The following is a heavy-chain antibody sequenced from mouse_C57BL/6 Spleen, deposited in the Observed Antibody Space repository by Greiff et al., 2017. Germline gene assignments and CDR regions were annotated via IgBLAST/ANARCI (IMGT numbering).Heavy chain of an antibody. CDR2: IYPSDSET. Sequence: QVQLQQPGAELVRPGSSVKMSCKASGYTFTSYWMDWVKQRPGQGLEWIGNIYPSDSETHYNQTFKDKDTLTVVKSSSTAYMQVSSLTSEDSAVYEGARRGYYGSCPYWGFDDWGKGTTVTVSS. CDR1: GYTFTSYW. CDR3: ARRGYYGSCPYWGFDD. V-gene: IGHV1-61*01. D-gene: IGHD1-1*01. J-gene: IGHJ1*03.